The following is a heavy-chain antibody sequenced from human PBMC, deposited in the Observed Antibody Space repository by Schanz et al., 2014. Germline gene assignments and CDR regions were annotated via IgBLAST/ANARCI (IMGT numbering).Heavy chain of an antibody. D-gene: IGHD3-3*01. CDR3: AKDVDFWSGYYLDY. Sequence: VQLLESGGGLVQPGGSLRLSCIGSGFTFRSYALGWVRQAPGKGLEWVAVISDDGSNHYYPDSVKGRFTISRDNSKNTLYLQMNSLRSEDTAVYYCAKDVDFWSGYYLDYWGQGTLVTVSS. CDR2: ISDDGSNH. V-gene: IGHV3-30*18. CDR1: GFTFRSYA. J-gene: IGHJ4*02.